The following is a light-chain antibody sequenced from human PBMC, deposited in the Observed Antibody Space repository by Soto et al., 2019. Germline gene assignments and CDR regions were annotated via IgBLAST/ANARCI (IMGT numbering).Light chain of an antibody. J-gene: IGKJ1*01. V-gene: IGKV3-15*01. Sequence: EIVMTQSPAILSVSPGEGATLSCRASQSISSKLAWYQQKPGQTHRLLIYGASTRATGVPARFTGSGSGTEFTLTISSLQSEDFAVYYCQQYNNWPPVFGQGTKVDI. CDR1: QSISSK. CDR3: QQYNNWPPV. CDR2: GAS.